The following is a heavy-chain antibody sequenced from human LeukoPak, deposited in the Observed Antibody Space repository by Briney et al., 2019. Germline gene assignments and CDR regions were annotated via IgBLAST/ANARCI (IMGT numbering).Heavy chain of an antibody. CDR2: IYYSGST. J-gene: IGHJ3*02. D-gene: IGHD4-17*01. Sequence: SETLSLTCTVSGGSISSYYWSWIRQHPGKGLEWIGYIYYSGSTYYNPSLKSRVTISVDTSKNQFSLKLSSVTAADTAVYYCAREVTTTVADAFDIWGQGTMVTVSS. CDR3: AREVTTTVADAFDI. V-gene: IGHV4-59*06. CDR1: GGSISSYY.